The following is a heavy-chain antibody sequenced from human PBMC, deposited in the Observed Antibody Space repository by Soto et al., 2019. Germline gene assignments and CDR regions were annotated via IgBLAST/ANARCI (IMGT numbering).Heavy chain of an antibody. D-gene: IGHD3-10*01. CDR3: ARWRITHDAFDI. V-gene: IGHV4-31*03. CDR2: IYYSGST. Sequence: SETLSLTCTVSGGSISSGGYYWSWIRQHPGKGLEWIGYIYYSGSTYYNPSLKSRVTISVDTSKNQFSLKLSSVTAADTAVYYCARWRITHDAFDIWGQGTMVTISS. J-gene: IGHJ3*02. CDR1: GGSISSGGYY.